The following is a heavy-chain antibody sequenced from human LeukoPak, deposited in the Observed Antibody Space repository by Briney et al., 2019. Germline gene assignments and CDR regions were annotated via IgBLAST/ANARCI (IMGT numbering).Heavy chain of an antibody. CDR1: GFTFSDYY. J-gene: IGHJ4*02. CDR2: ISSSGDTI. V-gene: IGHV3-11*01. Sequence: GGSLRLSCAASGFTFSDYYMSWIRQAPGKGLEWVSYISSSGDTICYADSVKGRFTISRDNAKNSLYLQMNSLRAEDTAMHYCARDGAIYYYHSSGYFGPDYWGQGTLVTVSS. CDR3: ARDGAIYYYHSSGYFGPDY. D-gene: IGHD3-22*01.